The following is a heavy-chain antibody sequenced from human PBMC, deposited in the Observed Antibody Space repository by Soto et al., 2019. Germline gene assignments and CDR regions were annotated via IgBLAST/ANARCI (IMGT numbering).Heavy chain of an antibody. Sequence: EVQLVESGGGLVQPEGSLRLSCAASGFTFSDHYMNWVRQAPGKGLEWVCRIKNKANRYTTEYAAPVKGIFIISRDESKNSVVLDMNRFKTAEAAVYYCTGVRLGSSGAYDNWGQGIMVTVSS. V-gene: IGHV3-72*01. CDR3: TGVRLGSSGAYDN. CDR1: GFTFSDHY. D-gene: IGHD6-19*01. CDR2: IKNKANRYTT. J-gene: IGHJ4*02.